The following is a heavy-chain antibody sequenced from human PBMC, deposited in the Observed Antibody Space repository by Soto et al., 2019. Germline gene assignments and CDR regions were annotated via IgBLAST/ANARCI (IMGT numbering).Heavy chain of an antibody. CDR3: ARSGYYYGSGSYYPLDMDV. D-gene: IGHD3-10*01. V-gene: IGHV1-18*01. CDR2: ISAYNGNT. CDR1: GYTFTSYG. Sequence: GASVKVSCKASGYTFTSYGISWVRQAPGQGLEWMGWISAYNGNTNYAQKLQGRVTMTRDTSTSTAYMELRSLRSEDTAVYYCARSGYYYGSGSYYPLDMDVWGKGTTVTVSS. J-gene: IGHJ6*03.